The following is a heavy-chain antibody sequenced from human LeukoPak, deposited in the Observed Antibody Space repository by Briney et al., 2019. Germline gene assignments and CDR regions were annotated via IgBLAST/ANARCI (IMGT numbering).Heavy chain of an antibody. J-gene: IGHJ5*01. CDR1: GASLNGHY. CDR3: ARDRDWNWFDS. Sequence: PSETLSLTCAVYGASLNGHYWSWIRQPPGKGLEWIGEGSDVGGTKYNPSLKSRVTISADTSKNQFSLQLNSVTPEDTAVYYCARDRDWNWFDSWGQGTLVTVSS. D-gene: IGHD3-9*01. V-gene: IGHV4-34*01. CDR2: GSDVGGT.